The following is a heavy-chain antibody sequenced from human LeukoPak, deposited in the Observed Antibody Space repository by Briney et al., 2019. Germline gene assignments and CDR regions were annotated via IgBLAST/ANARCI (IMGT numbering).Heavy chain of an antibody. CDR1: GFTFSSYW. Sequence: GGSLRLSCAASGFTFSSYWMHWVRQAPGKGLVWVSRINTDGSSTTYADSVKGRFTISRDNAKNTLYLQMNSLRTDDTAVYYCARVSGYSSSYPLDYWGQGTLVTVSS. CDR2: INTDGSST. CDR3: ARVSGYSSSYPLDY. D-gene: IGHD6-13*01. J-gene: IGHJ4*02. V-gene: IGHV3-74*01.